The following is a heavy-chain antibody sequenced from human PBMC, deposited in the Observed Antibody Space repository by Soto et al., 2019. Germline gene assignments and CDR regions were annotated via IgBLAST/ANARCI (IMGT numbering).Heavy chain of an antibody. V-gene: IGHV5-51*01. D-gene: IGHD3-9*01. CDR3: ATLLITAMDV. CDR2: IYPGDSDT. Sequence: GESLKISRKGSGYSFTNYWIGWVRQMPGKGLEWMGIIYPGDSDTRYSPSFQGQVTISADKSISTAFLQWSSLKASDTAMYYCATLLITAMDVWGQGTTVTVSS. CDR1: GYSFTNYW. J-gene: IGHJ6*02.